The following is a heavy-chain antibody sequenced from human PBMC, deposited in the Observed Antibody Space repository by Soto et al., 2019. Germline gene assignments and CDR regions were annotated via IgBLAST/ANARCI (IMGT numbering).Heavy chain of an antibody. J-gene: IGHJ6*02. CDR1: GYSFTSYW. V-gene: IGHV5-51*01. CDR3: ARRDYYDSTGYNRCFDV. CDR2: IYPGDSDT. Sequence: GESLKISCKASGYSFTSYWIGWVRQMPGKGLEWMGIIYPGDSDTRYSPSLQGQVTISADKSINTAYLQWSSLKASDTAMYYCARRDYYDSTGYNRCFDVWGQGTTVTVSS. D-gene: IGHD3-22*01.